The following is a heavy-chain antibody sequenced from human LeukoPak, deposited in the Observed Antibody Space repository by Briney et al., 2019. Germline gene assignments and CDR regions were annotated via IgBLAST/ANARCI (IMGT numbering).Heavy chain of an antibody. J-gene: IGHJ6*03. Sequence: QPGGSLRLSCAASGFNVSGNYMSWVRQAPGKGLEWVANIKQDGSEKYYVDSVKGRFTISRDNAKNSLYLQMNSLRAEDTAVYYCARGGHIAAAGTGYYYMDVWGKGTTVTVSS. CDR3: ARGGHIAAAGTGYYYMDV. D-gene: IGHD6-13*01. CDR2: IKQDGSEK. CDR1: GFNVSGNY. V-gene: IGHV3-7*01.